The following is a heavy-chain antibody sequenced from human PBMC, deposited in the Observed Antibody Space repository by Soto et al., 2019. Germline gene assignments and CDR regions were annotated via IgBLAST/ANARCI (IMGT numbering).Heavy chain of an antibody. CDR1: GDSISRGYH. CDR3: ARAGTSGIHYFDY. CDR2: IYYSGST. D-gene: IGHD6-13*01. Sequence: PSETLALTCAVSGDSISRGYHWAWIRPPPGKGLEWVASIYYSGSTYYNPSLKSRVTISVDTSKNQISLRLKSVTAADTAVYYCARAGTSGIHYFDYWGQGSLVTVSS. J-gene: IGHJ4*02. V-gene: IGHV4-38-2*01.